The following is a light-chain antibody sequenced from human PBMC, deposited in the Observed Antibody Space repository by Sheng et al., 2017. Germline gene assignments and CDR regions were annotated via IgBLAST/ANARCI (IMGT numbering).Light chain of an antibody. CDR2: EAS. V-gene: IGKV1-9*01. Sequence: DIQLTQSPSFLSTSVGDRVTITCRASQGISSYLAWYQQKPGKAPKLLIYEASTLHSGVPSRFSGGGSGTDFTLTITSLQPEDFATYYCQQLHSYPHTFGQGTKLEIK. CDR1: QGISSY. CDR3: QQLHSYPHT. J-gene: IGKJ2*01.